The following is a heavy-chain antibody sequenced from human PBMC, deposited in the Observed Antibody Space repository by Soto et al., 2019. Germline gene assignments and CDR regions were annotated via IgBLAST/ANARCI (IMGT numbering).Heavy chain of an antibody. CDR1: GGSVSSGSYY. J-gene: IGHJ3*02. Sequence: QVQLQESGPGLVKPSETLSLTCTVSGGSVSSGSYYWSWIRQPPGKGLEWIGYIYYSGSTNYNPSLKSRVTISVDTSKNQFSLKLSSVTAADTAVYYCARGSGPNDAFDIGGQGTMVTVSS. D-gene: IGHD2-15*01. V-gene: IGHV4-61*01. CDR3: ARGSGPNDAFDI. CDR2: IYYSGST.